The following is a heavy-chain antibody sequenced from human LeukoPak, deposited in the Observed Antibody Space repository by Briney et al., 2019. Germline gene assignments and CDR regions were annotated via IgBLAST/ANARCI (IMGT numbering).Heavy chain of an antibody. CDR1: RYTFTGYY. CDR3: AREPMVRDFNWFDP. J-gene: IGHJ5*02. D-gene: IGHD3-10*01. V-gene: IGHV1-2*06. Sequence: GASVKVSCKASRYTFTGYYIHWVRQAPGQGLEWMGRINPNSGGTNYAQKFQGRVTMTRDTSISTAYMQLSRLTSDDTAVYYCAREPMVRDFNWFDPWGQGTLVTVS. CDR2: INPNSGGT.